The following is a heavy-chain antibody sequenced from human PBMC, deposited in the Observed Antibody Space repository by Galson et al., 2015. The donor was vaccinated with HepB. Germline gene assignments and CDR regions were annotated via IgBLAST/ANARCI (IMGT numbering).Heavy chain of an antibody. CDR2: ISGSGGST. D-gene: IGHD6-19*01. Sequence: SLRLSCAASGFTFSSYAMSWVRQAPGKGLEWVSGISGSGGSTYYADSVKGRFTISRDNSKNTQYLQMNSLRAEDTAVYYCAKDMYSSGWYYFDYWGQGTLVTVSS. J-gene: IGHJ4*02. CDR3: AKDMYSSGWYYFDY. V-gene: IGHV3-23*01. CDR1: GFTFSSYA.